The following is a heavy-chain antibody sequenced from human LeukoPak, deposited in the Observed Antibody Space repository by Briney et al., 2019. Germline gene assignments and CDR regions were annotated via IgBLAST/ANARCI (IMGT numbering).Heavy chain of an antibody. CDR2: INPNSGGT. D-gene: IGHD3-22*01. Sequence: GASVKVSCKASGYTFTGYYMHWVRQAPGQGLEWMGWINPNSGGTNYAQKFQGRVTMTRDTSISTAYMELSSLRSEDTAVYYCARGVRRHYYDSSGYSTPQFDYWGQGTLVTVSS. CDR3: ARGVRRHYYDSSGYSTPQFDY. V-gene: IGHV1-2*02. CDR1: GYTFTGYY. J-gene: IGHJ4*02.